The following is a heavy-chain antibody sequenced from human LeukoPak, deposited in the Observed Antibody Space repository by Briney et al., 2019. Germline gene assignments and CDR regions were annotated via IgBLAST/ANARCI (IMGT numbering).Heavy chain of an antibody. CDR1: GGSISSGGYY. D-gene: IGHD1-14*01. CDR3: ARVTTANTGDFDY. V-gene: IGHV4-31*03. CDR2: IYNTGRT. J-gene: IGHJ4*02. Sequence: SQTLSLTCTVSGGSISSGGYYWSWIRQHPGKGLEWIGYIYNTGRTYYNPSLKSRVTISVDTSKNQFSLKLNSVTAADTAVYYCARVTTANTGDFDYWGQGTLVTVSS.